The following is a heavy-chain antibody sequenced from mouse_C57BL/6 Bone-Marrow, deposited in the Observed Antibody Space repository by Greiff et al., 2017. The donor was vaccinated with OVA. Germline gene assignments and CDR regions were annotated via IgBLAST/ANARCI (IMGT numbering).Heavy chain of an antibody. CDR2: INPNNGGT. CDR3: ARSLTTVVATDYFDY. V-gene: IGHV1-26*01. Sequence: EVQLQQSGPELVKPGASVKISCKASGYTFTDYYMNWVKQSHGKSLEWIGDINPNNGGTSYNQKFKGKATLTVDKSSSTAYMELRSLTSEDSAVYYCARSLTTVVATDYFDYWGQGTTLTVSS. D-gene: IGHD1-1*01. J-gene: IGHJ2*01. CDR1: GYTFTDYY.